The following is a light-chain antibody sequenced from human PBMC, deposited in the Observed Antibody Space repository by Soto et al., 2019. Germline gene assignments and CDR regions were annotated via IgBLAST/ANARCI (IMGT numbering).Light chain of an antibody. Sequence: QSVLTQPRSVSGSPGQSVTISCTGTSSDVGGYNFVSWYQQLPGKAPKFMIYDVSKRPSGVPDRFSGSKSGNTASLTISGLQAEDEADYYCCSYAGTHTYVFGTGTKV. CDR3: CSYAGTHTYV. J-gene: IGLJ1*01. CDR2: DVS. CDR1: SSDVGGYNF. V-gene: IGLV2-11*01.